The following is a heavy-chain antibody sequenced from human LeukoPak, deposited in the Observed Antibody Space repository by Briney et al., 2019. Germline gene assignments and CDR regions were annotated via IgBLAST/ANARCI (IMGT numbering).Heavy chain of an antibody. CDR2: INQDGSEK. CDR3: ASGGGWVFNN. Sequence: GGSLRLSCAASGFPFSSHWLSWFRQSPGKGLEWVTHINQDGSEKYYVDSVKGRFTISRDNARNSQYLQMNSLRAEDTAVYYCASGGGWVFNNWGQGTLVTVSS. D-gene: IGHD6-19*01. V-gene: IGHV3-7*01. J-gene: IGHJ4*02. CDR1: GFPFSSHW.